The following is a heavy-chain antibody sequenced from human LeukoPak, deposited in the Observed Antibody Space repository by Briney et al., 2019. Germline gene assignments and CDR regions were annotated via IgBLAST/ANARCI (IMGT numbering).Heavy chain of an antibody. Sequence: PGGSLRLSREASGFTFSSYSMNWVRQAPGKGLEWVSCISRSGNDIYYADSVKGRFTISRDNAKNSLYLQMNSLRAEDTAVYYCARDETPYYWGQGTLVTVSS. CDR2: ISRSGNDI. CDR3: ARDETPYY. V-gene: IGHV3-21*01. J-gene: IGHJ4*02. CDR1: GFTFSSYS.